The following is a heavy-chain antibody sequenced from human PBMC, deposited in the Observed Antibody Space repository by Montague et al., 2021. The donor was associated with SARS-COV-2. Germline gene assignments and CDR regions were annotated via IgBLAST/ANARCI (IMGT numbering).Heavy chain of an antibody. V-gene: IGHV3-30-3*01. CDR2: ISYDGSNK. CDR1: GFTFSSYA. CDR3: ASDGSRGWFVYFDY. J-gene: IGHJ4*02. Sequence: SLRLSCAASGFTFSSYAMHWVRQAPGKGLEWVTFISYDGSNKYYADSVKGRFTISRDNSKNTLYLQMNSLRAEDTAVHYCASDGSRGWFVYFDYWGQGTLVTVSS. D-gene: IGHD6-13*01.